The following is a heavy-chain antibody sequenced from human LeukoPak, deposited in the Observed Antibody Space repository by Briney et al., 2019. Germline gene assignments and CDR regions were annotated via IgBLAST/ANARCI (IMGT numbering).Heavy chain of an antibody. D-gene: IGHD3-16*01. Sequence: GRSLRLSCAASGFTFSSYAMHWVRQAPGKGLEWVSVISHDGSNKYYADSVKGRFTISRDNSKTTLYLQMNSLRAEDTAVYYCARSLDHDAFDIWGQGTMVTVSS. CDR3: ARSLDHDAFDI. CDR2: ISHDGSNK. J-gene: IGHJ3*02. V-gene: IGHV3-30-3*01. CDR1: GFTFSSYA.